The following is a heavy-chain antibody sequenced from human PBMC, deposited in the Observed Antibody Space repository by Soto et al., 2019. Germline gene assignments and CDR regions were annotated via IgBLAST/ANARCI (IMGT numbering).Heavy chain of an antibody. CDR1: GGSISSYY. Sequence: LSLTCTVSGGSISSYYWSWIRQPAGKGLEWIGRIYTSGSTNYNPSLKSRVTMSVDTSKNQFSLKLSSVTAADTAVYYCARAWGDSSGYYYPWFDPWGQGTLVTVSS. V-gene: IGHV4-4*07. CDR3: ARAWGDSSGYYYPWFDP. CDR2: IYTSGST. J-gene: IGHJ5*02. D-gene: IGHD3-22*01.